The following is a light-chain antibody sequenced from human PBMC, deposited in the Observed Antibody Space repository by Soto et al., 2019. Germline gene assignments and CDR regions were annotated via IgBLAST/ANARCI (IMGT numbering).Light chain of an antibody. Sequence: DIQMTQSPSSVSASVGDRVTITCRASQRISTWLAWYQRKPGKAPKLLIYAASSLQSGVPLRFSGSGSGTDFTLTISSLQPEDFATYYCHQVNSFPWTFGQGTKVEIK. CDR1: QRISTW. CDR2: AAS. V-gene: IGKV1-12*02. J-gene: IGKJ1*01. CDR3: HQVNSFPWT.